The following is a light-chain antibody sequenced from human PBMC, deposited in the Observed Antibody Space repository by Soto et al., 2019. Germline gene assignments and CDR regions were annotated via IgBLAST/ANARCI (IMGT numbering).Light chain of an antibody. Sequence: LTQPASVSGSPGQSITISCTGTSSDVGGSNYVSWYQQHPGKAPKLIISDVSYRPSGVSNRFSGSKSGNTASLTISGLQVEDDADYYCSSYTSSSTYVFGTGTEVTVL. CDR2: DVS. CDR1: SSDVGGSNY. CDR3: SSYTSSSTYV. V-gene: IGLV2-14*01. J-gene: IGLJ1*01.